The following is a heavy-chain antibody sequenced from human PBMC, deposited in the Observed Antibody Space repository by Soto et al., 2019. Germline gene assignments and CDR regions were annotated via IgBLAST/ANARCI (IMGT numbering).Heavy chain of an antibody. CDR3: ARRTYTSGWRHYFDY. D-gene: IGHD6-19*01. J-gene: IGHJ4*02. Sequence: ESLKISFQGSGYSFSSYWIGWVRQIPGKGLEWMAFIDPHSNTRYSPSFEGQITISADKSISTAYLQWSSLKASDTAIYYCARRTYTSGWRHYFDYWGQGTLVTVSS. V-gene: IGHV5-51*01. CDR1: GYSFSSYW. CDR2: IDPHSNT.